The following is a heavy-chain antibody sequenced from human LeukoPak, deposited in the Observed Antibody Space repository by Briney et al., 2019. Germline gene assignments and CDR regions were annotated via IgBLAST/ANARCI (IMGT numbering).Heavy chain of an antibody. CDR3: ARAGSWIGSLSL. Sequence: KPSETLSLTCTVAGGSISNYYWSWIRQPPGKGLEWIGYIYHSGSTNYNPSLKTRVTISVDTSKNQFSLRLSSVTDADTAVYYCARAGSWIGSLSLWGRGTLVTVSS. J-gene: IGHJ2*01. CDR2: IYHSGST. D-gene: IGHD2-15*01. CDR1: GGSISNYY. V-gene: IGHV4-59*01.